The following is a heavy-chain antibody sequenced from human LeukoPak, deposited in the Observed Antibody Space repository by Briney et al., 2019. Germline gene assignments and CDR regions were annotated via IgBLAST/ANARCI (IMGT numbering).Heavy chain of an antibody. J-gene: IGHJ4*02. CDR3: ARGAYDFWSGSFYYFDY. CDR1: GGSFSGYY. D-gene: IGHD3-3*01. Sequence: SETLSLTCAVYGGSFSGYYWSWIRQPPGRGLEWIGEINHSGSTDYNPSLKSRVTISVDTSKNQFSLKPSSVTAADTAVYYCARGAYDFWSGSFYYFDYWGQGTLVTVSS. CDR2: INHSGST. V-gene: IGHV4-34*01.